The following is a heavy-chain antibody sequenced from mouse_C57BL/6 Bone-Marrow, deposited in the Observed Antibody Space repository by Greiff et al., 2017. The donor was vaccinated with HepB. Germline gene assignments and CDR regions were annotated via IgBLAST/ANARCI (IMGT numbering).Heavy chain of an antibody. V-gene: IGHV1-26*01. CDR3: ARMRGY. CDR2: INPNNGGT. J-gene: IGHJ2*01. Sequence: EVQLQQSGPELVKPGASVKISCKASGYTFTDYYMNWVKQSHGKSLEWIGDINPNNGGTSYNQKFKGKATLTVDKSSSTAYMELRSLTSEDSAVYYCARMRGYWGQGTTLTVSS. CDR1: GYTFTDYY.